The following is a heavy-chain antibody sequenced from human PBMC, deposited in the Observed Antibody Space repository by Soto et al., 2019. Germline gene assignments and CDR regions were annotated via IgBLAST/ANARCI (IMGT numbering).Heavy chain of an antibody. D-gene: IGHD6-19*01. CDR1: GFTFSSYA. V-gene: IGHV3-23*01. CDR2: ISGSGGST. CDR3: AKGTAVALYYFDY. J-gene: IGHJ4*02. Sequence: GGSLRLSCVASGFTFSSYAMSWVRQAPGKGLEWGSAISGSGGSTYYADSVKGRFTISRDNSKNTLYLQMNRLRAEDTAVYYCAKGTAVALYYFDYWGQGTLVTVSS.